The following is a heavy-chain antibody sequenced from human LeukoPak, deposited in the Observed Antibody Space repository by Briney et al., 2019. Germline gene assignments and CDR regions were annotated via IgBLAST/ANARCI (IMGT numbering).Heavy chain of an antibody. J-gene: IGHJ4*02. V-gene: IGHV3-74*01. CDR1: GFTSSDYW. CDR2: INSDGSSI. Sequence: GGSLRLSCAASGFTSSDYWMHWVRHAPGKGLEWVSRINSDGSSISYADSVKGRFTISRDNAKNTLYLQMHSLRAEDTALYYCARDRTGGGDFFDYWGQGTLVTVSS. D-gene: IGHD2-8*02. CDR3: ARDRTGGGDFFDY.